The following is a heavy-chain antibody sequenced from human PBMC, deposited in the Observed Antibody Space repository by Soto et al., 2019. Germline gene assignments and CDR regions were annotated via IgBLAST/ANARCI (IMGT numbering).Heavy chain of an antibody. CDR2: IYWDDDK. CDR3: AHRVLRTVFGLVTTTAIYFDF. V-gene: IGHV2-5*02. J-gene: IGHJ4*02. CDR1: GFSLTTSGVG. Sequence: QITLNESGPTVVRPTETLTLTCRFSGFSLTTSGVGVGWVRQSPGKAPEWLALIYWDDDKRYSESLKSRLTITKETSKNQVVPTVANLDPTDTATYYCAHRVLRTVFGLVTTTAIYFDFWGQGTPVAVSS. D-gene: IGHD3-3*01.